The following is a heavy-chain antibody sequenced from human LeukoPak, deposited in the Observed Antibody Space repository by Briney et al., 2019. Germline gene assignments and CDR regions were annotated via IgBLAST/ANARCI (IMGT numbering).Heavy chain of an antibody. V-gene: IGHV1-69*06. D-gene: IGHD3-22*01. Sequence: GASVKVSCKASGGTFSSYAISWVRQAPGQGLEWMGGIIPIFGTANYAQKFQGRVTITADKSTSTAYMELSSLRSEDTAVYYSARNYYDLSEIYYYYYYMDVWGKGTTVTVSS. CDR3: ARNYYDLSEIYYYYYYMDV. CDR2: IIPIFGTA. J-gene: IGHJ6*03. CDR1: GGTFSSYA.